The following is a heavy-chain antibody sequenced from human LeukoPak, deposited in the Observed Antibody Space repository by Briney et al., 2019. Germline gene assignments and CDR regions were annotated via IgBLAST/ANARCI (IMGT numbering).Heavy chain of an antibody. V-gene: IGHV4-59*12. CDR1: DDSITMYY. Sequence: SETLSLTCSVSDDSITMYYWTWIRQPPGKGLEWIGYVDHTGSTNFNPSLNGRVSISRDTTKNLFSLRLSSVTAADTAVYYCARGRYVTTRGGAAAGFLDYWGQGTLVTVST. D-gene: IGHD6-13*01. CDR2: VDHTGST. J-gene: IGHJ4*02. CDR3: ARGRYVTTRGGAAAGFLDY.